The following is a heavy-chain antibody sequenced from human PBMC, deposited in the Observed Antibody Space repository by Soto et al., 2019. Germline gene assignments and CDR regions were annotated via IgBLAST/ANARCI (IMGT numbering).Heavy chain of an antibody. CDR2: VSSDGSKK. Sequence: PGGSLRLSCAASGFTFSNYGMHWVRQAPGKGLKWVAVVSSDGSKKYYVDSVKGRFTISRDNSKNTLFLQMDSLTGEDTAVYYCATDGPGKQSLVGYYFDYWGQGTSVTVSS. CDR3: ATDGPGKQSLVGYYFDY. J-gene: IGHJ4*02. CDR1: GFTFSNYG. V-gene: IGHV3-30*03. D-gene: IGHD6-19*01.